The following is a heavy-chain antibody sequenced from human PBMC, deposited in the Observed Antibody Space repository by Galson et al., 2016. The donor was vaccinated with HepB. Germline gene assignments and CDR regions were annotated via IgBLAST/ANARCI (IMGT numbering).Heavy chain of an antibody. CDR3: ARGRGYGDSPAYFDY. CDR2: IWYDGSNQ. V-gene: IGHV3-33*01. D-gene: IGHD4-17*01. Sequence: FLRLPCGASGFTFSNSGLHWVRQAPGKGLERVAVIWYDGSNQYYAHSVEGRFTIYRDNSKNTVILQMNSLRAEDTAVHYCARGRGYGDSPAYFDYWGQGTLVTVSS. CDR1: GFTFSNSG. J-gene: IGHJ4*02.